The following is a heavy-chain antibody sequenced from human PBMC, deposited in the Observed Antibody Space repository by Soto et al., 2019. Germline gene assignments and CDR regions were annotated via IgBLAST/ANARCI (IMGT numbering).Heavy chain of an antibody. V-gene: IGHV2-70*11. CDR3: ARIPDSSGWPLFDY. CDR1: GFSLSTSGMC. Sequence: ASGPTLVNPTETLTLTCTFSGFSLSTSGMCVSWIRQPPGKALEWLARIDWDDDKYYSTSLKTRLTISKDTSKNQVVLTMTNMDPVDTATYYCARIPDSSGWPLFDYWGRGTLVIVSS. D-gene: IGHD6-19*01. CDR2: IDWDDDK. J-gene: IGHJ4*02.